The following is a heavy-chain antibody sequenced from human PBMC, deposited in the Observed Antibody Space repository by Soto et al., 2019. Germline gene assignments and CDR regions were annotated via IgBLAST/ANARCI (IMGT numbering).Heavy chain of an antibody. CDR1: GFTFSSYG. Sequence: GGSLRLSCAASGFTFSSYGMHWVRQAPGKGLEWVAVISYDGSNKYYADSVKGRFTISRDNSKNTLYLQMNSLRAEDTAVYYCAKDLNLPVTGFDYWGQGTLVTVSS. J-gene: IGHJ4*02. CDR2: ISYDGSNK. V-gene: IGHV3-30*18. CDR3: AKDLNLPVTGFDY. D-gene: IGHD2-21*02.